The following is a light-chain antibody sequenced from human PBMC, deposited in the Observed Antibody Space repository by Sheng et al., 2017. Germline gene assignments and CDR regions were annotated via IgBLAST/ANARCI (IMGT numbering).Light chain of an antibody. Sequence: IQLTQSPASLSASVGDRVTITCRASQDIGSFLAWFQQKPGKAPKLLIFVASTLQSGVPSRFSGSGSGTDFTLTISSLQPEDFATYQCLQNGAFPYSFGQGTKLEI. J-gene: IGKJ2*03. CDR1: QDIGSF. V-gene: IGKV1-9*01. CDR3: LQNGAFPYS. CDR2: VAS.